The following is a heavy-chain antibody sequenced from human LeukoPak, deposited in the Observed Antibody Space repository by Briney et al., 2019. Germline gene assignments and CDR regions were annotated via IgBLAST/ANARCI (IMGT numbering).Heavy chain of an antibody. D-gene: IGHD2-15*01. J-gene: IGHJ3*02. V-gene: IGHV3-64D*06. CDR3: VKDDCSGGSCYRGDAFDI. CDR2: ISSNGGST. CDR1: GFIFSSYA. Sequence: GGSLRLSCSASGFIFSSYAMHWVRQAPGKGLEYVSAISSNGGSTYYADSVKGRFTISRDNSKNTLYLQMSSLRAEDTAVYYCVKDDCSGGSCYRGDAFDIWGQGTMVTVSS.